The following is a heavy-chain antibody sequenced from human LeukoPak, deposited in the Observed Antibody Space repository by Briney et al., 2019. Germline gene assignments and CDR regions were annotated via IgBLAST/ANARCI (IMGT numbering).Heavy chain of an antibody. Sequence: PGGSLRLSCAASGFTFSSDAMSWVRQAPGKGLEWVSAISGSGGSTYYADSVKGRFTISRDNSKNTLYLQMNSLRAEDTAVYYCAKDKVRSAGRHYYYMDVWGKGTTVTVSS. CDR3: AKDKVRSAGRHYYYMDV. D-gene: IGHD6-25*01. CDR1: GFTFSSDA. V-gene: IGHV3-23*01. CDR2: ISGSGGST. J-gene: IGHJ6*03.